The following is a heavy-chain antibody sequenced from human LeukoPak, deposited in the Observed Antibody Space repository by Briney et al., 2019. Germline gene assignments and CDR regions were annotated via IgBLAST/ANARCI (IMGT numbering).Heavy chain of an antibody. D-gene: IGHD3-9*01. CDR1: GGTFSSYA. V-gene: IGHV1-69*05. Sequence: SVKVSCKASGGTFSSYAISWVRQAPGQGLEWMGRIIPIFGTANYAQKFQGRVTITTDESTSTAYMELSSLRSEDTAGYYCARDPGYDILTGRKAPFFDYWGQGTLVTVSS. J-gene: IGHJ4*02. CDR3: ARDPGYDILTGRKAPFFDY. CDR2: IIPIFGTA.